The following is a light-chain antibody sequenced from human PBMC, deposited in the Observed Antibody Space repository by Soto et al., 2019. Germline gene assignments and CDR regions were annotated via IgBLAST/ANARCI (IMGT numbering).Light chain of an antibody. V-gene: IGKV3-20*01. CDR2: RVS. CDR1: QSVSNRY. J-gene: IGKJ4*01. CDR3: QQYGNVPLT. Sequence: EVVLTQSPGTMSLSPGEGATLSYKASQSVSNRYFAWYQQKPGQAPRLLIYRVSSRATGIPDRFSGSGSGTDFTLTISRLEPEDFAVYYCQQYGNVPLTFGGGTKVDIK.